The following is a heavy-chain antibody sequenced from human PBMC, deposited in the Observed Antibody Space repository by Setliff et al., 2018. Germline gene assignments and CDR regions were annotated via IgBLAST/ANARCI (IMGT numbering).Heavy chain of an antibody. V-gene: IGHV1-3*01. CDR1: GYSFSTYA. J-gene: IGHJ4*02. CDR2: INGGNGNT. Sequence: ASVKVSCKASGYSFSTYAMHWVRQAPGQRLERMGWINGGNGNTKYSQKFQGRITITRDTSASTAYMELSSLISEDTAVYYCAREAKRNVVVVVAATQVYWGQGTRATVS. CDR3: AREAKRNVVVVVAATQVY. D-gene: IGHD2-15*01.